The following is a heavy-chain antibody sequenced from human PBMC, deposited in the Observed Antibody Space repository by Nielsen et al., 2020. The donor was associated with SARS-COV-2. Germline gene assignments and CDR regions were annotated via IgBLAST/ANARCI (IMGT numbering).Heavy chain of an antibody. CDR3: ATDQYCPNGICSSGGRDY. Sequence: GESLKISCAASGLTFSIYSMMWVRQAPGKGLEWVSHISSSGSYIYYADSVKGRFTISRDNAKNSVYLQMNSLRAEDTAVYYCATDQYCPNGICSSGGRDYWSQGTVVAVSS. D-gene: IGHD2-8*01. CDR2: ISSSGSYI. V-gene: IGHV3-21*01. CDR1: GLTFSIYS. J-gene: IGHJ4*02.